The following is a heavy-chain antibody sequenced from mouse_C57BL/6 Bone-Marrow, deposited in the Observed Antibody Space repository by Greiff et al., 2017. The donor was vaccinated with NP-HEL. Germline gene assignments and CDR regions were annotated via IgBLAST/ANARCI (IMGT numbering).Heavy chain of an antibody. CDR1: GYAFSSSW. D-gene: IGHD1-1*01. J-gene: IGHJ1*03. Sequence: VKLVESGPELVKPGASVKISCKASGYAFSSSWMNWVKQRPGKGLEWIGRIYPGDGDTNYNGKFKGKATLTADKSSSTAYMQLSSLTSEDSAVYFCARWIYYYGSSYGNWYFDVWGTGTTVTVSS. V-gene: IGHV1-82*01. CDR2: IYPGDGDT. CDR3: ARWIYYYGSSYGNWYFDV.